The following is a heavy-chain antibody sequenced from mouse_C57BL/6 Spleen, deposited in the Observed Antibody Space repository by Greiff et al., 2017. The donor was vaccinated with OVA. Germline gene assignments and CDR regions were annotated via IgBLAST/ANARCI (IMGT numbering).Heavy chain of an antibody. D-gene: IGHD1-1*01. CDR2: IYPGDGDT. J-gene: IGHJ3*01. CDR1: GYAFSSSW. Sequence: VQLQQSGPELVKPGASVKISCKASGYAFSSSWMNWVKQRPGKGLEWIGRIYPGDGDTNYNGKFKGKATLTADKSSSTAYMQRSSLTSEDSAVYFCARSTTVVEAPYWGQGTLVTVSA. V-gene: IGHV1-82*01. CDR3: ARSTTVVEAPY.